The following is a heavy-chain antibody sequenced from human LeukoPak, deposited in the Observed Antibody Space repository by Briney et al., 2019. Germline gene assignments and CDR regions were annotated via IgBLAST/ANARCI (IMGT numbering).Heavy chain of an antibody. V-gene: IGHV3-7*01. Sequence: GGSLRLSCAASGFTFSSYWMSWVRQAPGKGLEWVANIKQDGSEKYYVDSVKGRFTISRDNAKNSLYLQMSSLRADDTAVYYCARESGWGLPHAFDFWGQGTMVTVSS. J-gene: IGHJ3*01. CDR1: GFTFSSYW. D-gene: IGHD3-3*01. CDR3: ARESGWGLPHAFDF. CDR2: IKQDGSEK.